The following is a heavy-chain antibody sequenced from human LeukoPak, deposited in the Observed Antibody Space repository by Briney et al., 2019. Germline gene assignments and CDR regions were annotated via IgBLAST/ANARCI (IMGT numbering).Heavy chain of an antibody. J-gene: IGHJ4*02. Sequence: GGALRLSCAASGFXFSSYGMHWVRPAPGKGLEWVAVIWYDGSNKYYVDSVKGRFTISRDNSKNTLYLQMNSLRAEDTAVYYCARNQNEGYGDYFYYFDYWGQGSLVTVSS. CDR2: IWYDGSNK. D-gene: IGHD4-17*01. CDR1: GFXFSSYG. V-gene: IGHV3-33*01. CDR3: ARNQNEGYGDYFYYFDY.